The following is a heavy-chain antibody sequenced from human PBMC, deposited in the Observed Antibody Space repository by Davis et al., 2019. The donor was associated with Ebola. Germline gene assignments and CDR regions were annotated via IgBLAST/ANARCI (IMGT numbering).Heavy chain of an antibody. CDR1: GGSIGGHY. J-gene: IGHJ5*02. CDR2: ISSDGGT. Sequence: SETLSLTCIVSGGSIGGHYWTWIRQPPGKGLEWIGYISSDGGTDYDPSLKSRVTISVDTSKNQFSLQLTSVTAADTAVYFCARGGHWFVPWGQGTLVAVSS. CDR3: ARGGHWFVP. V-gene: IGHV4-59*11.